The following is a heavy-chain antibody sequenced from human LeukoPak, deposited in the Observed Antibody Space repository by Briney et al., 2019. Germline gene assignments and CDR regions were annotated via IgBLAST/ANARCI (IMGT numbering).Heavy chain of an antibody. CDR2: ILYDGGNA. CDR1: GXTFSSYA. J-gene: IGHJ4*02. CDR3: ARGEFSGLDY. D-gene: IGHD5-12*01. V-gene: IGHV3-30-3*01. Sequence: PGRSLRLSCAASGXTFSSYAMHWVRQAPGKGLEWVAVILYDGGNAHYADSVRGRFTISGDNPKNTLWLQMNSLTPDDTAVYYCARGEFSGLDYWGQGTLVTVSS.